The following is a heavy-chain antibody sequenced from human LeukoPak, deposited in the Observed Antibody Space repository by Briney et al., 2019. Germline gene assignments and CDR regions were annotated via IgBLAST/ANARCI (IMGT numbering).Heavy chain of an antibody. D-gene: IGHD2-2*01. CDR3: ALYQLPPNSDY. J-gene: IGHJ4*02. Sequence: GASVKVSCKASGYTFTSYAMNWVRQAPGQGLEWMGRINPNSGGTNYAQKFQGRVTMTRDTSISTAYMELSRLRSDDTAVYYRALYQLPPNSDYWGQGTLVTVSS. V-gene: IGHV1-2*06. CDR2: INPNSGGT. CDR1: GYTFTSYA.